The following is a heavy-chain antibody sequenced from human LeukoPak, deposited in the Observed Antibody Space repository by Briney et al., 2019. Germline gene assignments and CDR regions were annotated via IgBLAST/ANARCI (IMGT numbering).Heavy chain of an antibody. V-gene: IGHV3-21*01. CDR2: ISSSSTYI. Sequence: GGSLRLSCATSGFSLSSYAMSWVRQAPGKGLEWVSCISSSSTYIYYADSVKGRFSISRDNAKKSMYLQMNSLRAEDTAVYYCSGAPYSSAPYLEYFQHWGHGTLVTVSS. CDR3: SGAPYSSAPYLEYFQH. CDR1: GFSLSSYA. J-gene: IGHJ1*01. D-gene: IGHD6-25*01.